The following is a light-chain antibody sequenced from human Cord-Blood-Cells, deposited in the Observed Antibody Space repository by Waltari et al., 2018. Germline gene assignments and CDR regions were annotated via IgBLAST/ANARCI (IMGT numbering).Light chain of an antibody. CDR1: QSISSY. CDR2: AAS. Sequence: DIQMTQSPSSLSASVGDRVTITCRASQSISSYLNWYQQKPGKAPKLLIYAASSLQRGVPSRFSGSGSGTDFTLTISSLQPEDFATYYCQQSYSTPWTFGQGTKVESK. J-gene: IGKJ1*01. CDR3: QQSYSTPWT. V-gene: IGKV1-39*01.